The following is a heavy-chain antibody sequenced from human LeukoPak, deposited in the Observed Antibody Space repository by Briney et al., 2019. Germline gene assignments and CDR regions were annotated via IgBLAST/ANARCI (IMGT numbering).Heavy chain of an antibody. D-gene: IGHD3-22*01. CDR1: GGSISSYY. J-gene: IGHJ1*01. CDR2: IYYSGST. V-gene: IGHV4-59*01. Sequence: SETLSLTCTVSGGSISSYYWSWMRQPPGEGLEWIGYIYYSGSTNYNPSLKSRVTISVDTSKNQFSLKLSSVTAADTAVYYCAARPYIYYDSSGYPFQHWGQGTLVTVSS. CDR3: AARPYIYYDSSGYPFQH.